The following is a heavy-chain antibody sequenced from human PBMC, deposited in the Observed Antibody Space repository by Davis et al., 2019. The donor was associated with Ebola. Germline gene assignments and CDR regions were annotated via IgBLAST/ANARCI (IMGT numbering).Heavy chain of an antibody. CDR1: GFTFSSYA. J-gene: IGHJ4*02. V-gene: IGHV3-30*04. CDR2: ISYDGNNK. D-gene: IGHD3-22*01. CDR3: AKARESRTMIVAFDY. Sequence: GGSLRLSCAASGFTFSSYAMHWVRQAPGKGLEWVAVISYDGNNKYHADSVKGRFTISRDNSKSTLYLQMNSLRAEDAAVYYCAKARESRTMIVAFDYWGQGALVTVSS.